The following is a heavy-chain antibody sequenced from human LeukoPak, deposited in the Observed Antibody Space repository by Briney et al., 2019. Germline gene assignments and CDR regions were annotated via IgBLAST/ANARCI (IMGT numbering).Heavy chain of an antibody. CDR3: ARGRGYGGKEDY. D-gene: IGHD4-23*01. J-gene: IGHJ4*02. Sequence: GASVKVSCKASGYTFTSYDINWVRQANGQGLEWMGWMNPNSGNTGYAQKFQGRVTMTRNTSISTAHMELSSLRSEDTAVYYCARGRGYGGKEDYWGQGTLVTVSS. CDR2: MNPNSGNT. V-gene: IGHV1-8*01. CDR1: GYTFTSYD.